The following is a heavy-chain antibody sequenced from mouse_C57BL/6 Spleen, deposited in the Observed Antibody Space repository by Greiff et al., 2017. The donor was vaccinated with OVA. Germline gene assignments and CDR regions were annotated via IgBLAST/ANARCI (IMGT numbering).Heavy chain of an antibody. D-gene: IGHD2-10*01. J-gene: IGHJ2*01. V-gene: IGHV5-4*01. CDR2: ISDGGSYT. CDR3: ARGGLLDY. CDR1: GFTFSSYA. Sequence: EVQLQESGGGLVKPGGSLKLSCAASGFTFSSYAMSWVRQTPEKRLEWVATISDGGSYTYYPDNVKGRFTISRDNAKNNLYLQMSHLKSEDTAMYYCARGGLLDYWGQGTTLTVSS.